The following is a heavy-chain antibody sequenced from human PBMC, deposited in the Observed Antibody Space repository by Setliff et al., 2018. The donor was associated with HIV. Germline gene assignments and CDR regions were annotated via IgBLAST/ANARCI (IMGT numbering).Heavy chain of an antibody. D-gene: IGHD6-13*01. V-gene: IGHV3-49*04. CDR1: GFTFGDYV. J-gene: IGHJ4*02. Sequence: LKISCTASGFTFGDYVMNWVRQAPGKGLEWVGFIRTKAYGGTTEYAASVQGRFTISRDDSKSIAYLQMNSLKTEDTAIYYCTRDIAAAVWGQGTQVTVSS. CDR3: TRDIAAAV. CDR2: IRTKAYGGTT.